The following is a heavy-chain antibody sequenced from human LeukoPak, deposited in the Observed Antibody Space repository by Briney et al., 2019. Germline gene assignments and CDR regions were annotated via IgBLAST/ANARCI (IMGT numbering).Heavy chain of an antibody. J-gene: IGHJ6*03. V-gene: IGHV3-7*01. CDR2: IKHDGSED. D-gene: IGHD5-12*01. Sequence: GGSLRLSCAASGFTFSNYWMTWVRQAPGRGLEWVANIKHDGSEDYYLDSVKGRFTISRDNAKSSMWLQMNSLRDEDTAVYYCARDEIVATTKANYYYYMDVWGKGTTVTISS. CDR1: GFTFSNYW. CDR3: ARDEIVATTKANYYYYMDV.